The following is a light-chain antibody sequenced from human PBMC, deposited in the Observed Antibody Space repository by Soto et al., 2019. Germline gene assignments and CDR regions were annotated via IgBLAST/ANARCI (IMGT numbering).Light chain of an antibody. Sequence: QSVLTQPASVSGSPGQSITISCTGTSSDVGGYNYVSWYQQHPGKAPKLMIYEVSNRPSGVSNRFSGSKSGNTASLTISGRQAEDAAYYYCSSYASSSAVVFGGGTKLTVL. J-gene: IGLJ2*01. CDR3: SSYASSSAVV. V-gene: IGLV2-14*01. CDR1: SSDVGGYNY. CDR2: EVS.